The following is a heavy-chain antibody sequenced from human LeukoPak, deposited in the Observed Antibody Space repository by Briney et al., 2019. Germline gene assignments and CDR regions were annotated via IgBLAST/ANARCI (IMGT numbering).Heavy chain of an antibody. D-gene: IGHD5-18*01. CDR3: AHRDTSMVRVDY. CDR1: GFTFRDAG. Sequence: GGSLRLSCAASGFTFRDAGMSWVRQAPGKGLEWVGRIRSETDGGTTDYAAPVKGRFTISRDDSKSTVYLQMSSLKTEDTAVYFCAHRDTSMVRVDYWGQGTLVTVSS. V-gene: IGHV3-15*01. J-gene: IGHJ4*02. CDR2: IRSETDGGTT.